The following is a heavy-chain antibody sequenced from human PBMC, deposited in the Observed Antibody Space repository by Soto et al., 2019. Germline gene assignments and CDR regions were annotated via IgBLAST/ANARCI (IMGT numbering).Heavy chain of an antibody. D-gene: IGHD2-21*02. CDR2: IRSKAYGGTT. CDR3: TRDIVVVTAITGYYGMDV. CDR1: GFTFGDYA. V-gene: IGHV3-49*04. J-gene: IGHJ6*02. Sequence: PVGSLRLSCTASGFTFGDYAMSWVRQAPGKGLEWVGFIRSKAYGGTTEYAASVKGRFTISRDDSKSIAYLQMNSLKTEDTAVYYCTRDIVVVTAITGYYGMDVWGQGTTVTVSS.